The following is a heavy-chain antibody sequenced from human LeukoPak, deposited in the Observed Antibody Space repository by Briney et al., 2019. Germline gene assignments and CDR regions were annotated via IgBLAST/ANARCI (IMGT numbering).Heavy chain of an antibody. D-gene: IGHD2-8*01. CDR1: GGSISSGGYS. CDR2: IYHSGST. V-gene: IGHV4-30-2*01. CDR3: ARAGYCTYGVCRTGNQPMDV. J-gene: IGHJ6*02. Sequence: NPSGTLSLTCAVSGGSISSGGYSWSWIRQPPGKGLEWIGYIYHSGSTYYNPSLKSRVTISVDRSKNQFSLKLSSVTAADTAVYYCARAGYCTYGVCRTGNQPMDVWGQGTTVTVSS.